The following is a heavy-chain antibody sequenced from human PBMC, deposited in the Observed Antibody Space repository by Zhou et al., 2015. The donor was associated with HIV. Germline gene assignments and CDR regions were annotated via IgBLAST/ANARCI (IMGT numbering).Heavy chain of an antibody. D-gene: IGHD4-17*01. Sequence: QVQLVQSGAEVKKPGASVKVSCKASGYTFTSYGISWVRQAPGQGLEWMGWISGYNGKSNYAQKLQGRVTMTTDTSTSTAYMELRSLRSDDTAVYYCARGGTSTVTGYWYFDLVGPWHPGHCLL. CDR2: ISGYNGKS. CDR1: GYTFTSYG. J-gene: IGHJ2*01. CDR3: ARGGTSTVTGYWYFDL. V-gene: IGHV1-18*01.